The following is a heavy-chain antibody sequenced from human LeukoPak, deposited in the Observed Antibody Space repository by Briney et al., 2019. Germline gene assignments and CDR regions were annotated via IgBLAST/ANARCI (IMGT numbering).Heavy chain of an antibody. CDR1: GFTVSRNY. Sequence: GGSLRLSCAASGFTVSRNYMNWVRQAPGKGLEWVSVIYSGGSTYYADSVKGRFTITRDNSKNTVYLQMNSLRAEDTAVYYCARDSEPETGWYYCGMDVWGQGTTVTVSS. CDR2: IYSGGST. D-gene: IGHD1-14*01. J-gene: IGHJ6*02. CDR3: ARDSEPETGWYYCGMDV. V-gene: IGHV3-53*01.